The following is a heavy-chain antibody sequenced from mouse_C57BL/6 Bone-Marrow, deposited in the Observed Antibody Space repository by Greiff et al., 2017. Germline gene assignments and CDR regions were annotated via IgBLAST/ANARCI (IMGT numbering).Heavy chain of an antibody. D-gene: IGHD3-3*01. CDR3: ARRGLKAMDY. V-gene: IGHV5-15*04. CDR2: ISNLAYSI. J-gene: IGHJ4*01. CDR1: GFTFSDYG. Sequence: EVMLVESGGGLVQPGGSLKLSCAASGFTFSDYGMEWVRQAPRKGPEWVAFISNLAYSIYYADTVTGRFTISRENAKNTLYLEMSSLRSEDTSMYYCARRGLKAMDYWGQGTAATV.